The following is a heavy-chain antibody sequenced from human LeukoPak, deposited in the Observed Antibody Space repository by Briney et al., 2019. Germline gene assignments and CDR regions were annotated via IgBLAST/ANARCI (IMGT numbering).Heavy chain of an antibody. V-gene: IGHV1-8*01. CDR1: GYTFTSYD. J-gene: IGHJ4*02. CDR3: ARGVIAARPRRRRSGFDY. D-gene: IGHD6-6*01. CDR2: MNPNSGST. Sequence: ASVKVSCKASGYTFTSYDINWVRQATGQGLEWMGWMNPNSGSTGYAQKFQGRVTMTRNTSISTAYMELSSLRSEDTAVYYCARGVIAARPRRRRSGFDYWGQGTLVTASS.